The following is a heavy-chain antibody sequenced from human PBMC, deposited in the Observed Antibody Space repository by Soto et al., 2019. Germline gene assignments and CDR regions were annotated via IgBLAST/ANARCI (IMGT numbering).Heavy chain of an antibody. D-gene: IGHD6-13*01. CDR1: GFVFSSYD. CDR2: GGVDGDT. J-gene: IGHJ6*02. V-gene: IGHV3-13*01. CDR3: VRGGIAAPPASTNFVGMDV. Sequence: GGSLRLSCATSGFVFSSYDMLWVRQVTGKGLEWVAGGGVDGDTHYAGSGKGRFSIARDSANDAMYLQLNSLRAGDTALDYCVRGGIAAPPASTNFVGMDVWGQGTTVTVSS.